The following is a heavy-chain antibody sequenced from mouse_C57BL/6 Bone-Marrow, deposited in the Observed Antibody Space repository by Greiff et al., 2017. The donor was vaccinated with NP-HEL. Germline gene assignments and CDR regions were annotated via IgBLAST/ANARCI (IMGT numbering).Heavy chain of an antibody. J-gene: IGHJ2*01. CDR2: ISDGGSYT. CDR3: TIEDYDYELDY. Sequence: EVKLMESGGGLVKPGGSLKLSCAASGFSFSSYAMSWVRQTPEKRLEWVATISDGGSYTYYPDNVKGRFTISRDNAKKNLYLQMSHLKSEDTARYYCTIEDYDYELDYWGQGTTLTVSS. V-gene: IGHV5-4*01. D-gene: IGHD2-4*01. CDR1: GFSFSSYA.